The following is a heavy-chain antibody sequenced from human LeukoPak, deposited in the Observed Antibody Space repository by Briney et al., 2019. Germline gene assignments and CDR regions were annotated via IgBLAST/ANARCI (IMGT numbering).Heavy chain of an antibody. CDR1: GFTFSSCG. J-gene: IGHJ4*02. D-gene: IGHD3-9*01. Sequence: PGRSLRLSRAASGFTFSSCGLHWVRQAPARGREGVAVISYDGSNKHYADSVKGRFTISRDNSKNNLYLQMNSLRAEDTAVYYCAKVGDLRFDWLSSLDYWGQGTLVTVSS. CDR2: ISYDGSNK. V-gene: IGHV3-30*18. CDR3: AKVGDLRFDWLSSLDY.